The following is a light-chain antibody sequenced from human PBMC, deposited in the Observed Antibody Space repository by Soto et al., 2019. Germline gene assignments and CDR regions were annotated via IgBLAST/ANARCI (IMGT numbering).Light chain of an antibody. J-gene: IGKJ2*01. CDR2: GAS. V-gene: IGKV3-20*01. CDR1: QSIASSY. Sequence: EIVLTQSPGTLSLSPGDRATLSCRASQSIASSYVTWYQHKPGQAPRLLIYGASSRATGIRDRFSGSGSGTDFTLTISRLEPEHFAVYYCQQYGSSSYTFGQGTQLEIK. CDR3: QQYGSSSYT.